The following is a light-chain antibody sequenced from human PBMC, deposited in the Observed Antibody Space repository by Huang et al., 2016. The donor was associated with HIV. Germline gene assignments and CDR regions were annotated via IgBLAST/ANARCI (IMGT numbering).Light chain of an antibody. Sequence: VVMTQSPLPMPVPPGEPASISCRSSQSLRHRNGLNYLVGYLQKPGQSPQLLTHLGSSRASGVPDRFSGGGSGTDFSLKISRVEAEDAVIYYCMEALQTPYTFGQGTKLEI. V-gene: IGKV2-28*01. J-gene: IGKJ2*01. CDR1: QSLRHRNGLNY. CDR2: LGS. CDR3: MEALQTPYT.